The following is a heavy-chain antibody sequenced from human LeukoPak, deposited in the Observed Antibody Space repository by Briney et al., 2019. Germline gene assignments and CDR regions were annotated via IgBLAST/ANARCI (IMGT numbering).Heavy chain of an antibody. CDR3: ARRTYYYGSGVFYYGMDV. CDR2: IDPSDSYT. D-gene: IGHD3-10*01. V-gene: IGHV5-10-1*01. Sequence: GESLRISCKGSGYSFTSYWIRWVRQMPGKGLEWMGRIDPSDSYTNYSPSFQGHVTISADKSISTAYLQWSSLKASDTAMYYCARRTYYYGSGVFYYGMDVWGQGTTVTVSS. CDR1: GYSFTSYW. J-gene: IGHJ6*02.